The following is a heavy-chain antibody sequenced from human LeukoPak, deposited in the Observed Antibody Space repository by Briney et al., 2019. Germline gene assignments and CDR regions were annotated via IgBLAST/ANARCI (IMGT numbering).Heavy chain of an antibody. CDR1: GGTFSSYA. CDR2: MNPNSGNT. V-gene: IGHV1-8*03. Sequence: ASVKVSCKASGGTFSSYAISWVRQATGQGLEWMGWMNPNSGNTGYAQKFQGRVTITRNTSISTAYMELSSLRSEDAAVYYCARGAGPSWDFWSGYYRRRGYYFDYWGQGTLVTVSS. D-gene: IGHD3-3*01. CDR3: ARGAGPSWDFWSGYYRRRGYYFDY. J-gene: IGHJ4*02.